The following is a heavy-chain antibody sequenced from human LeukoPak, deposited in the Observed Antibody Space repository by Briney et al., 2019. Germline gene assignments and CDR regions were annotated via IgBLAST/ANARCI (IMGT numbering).Heavy chain of an antibody. CDR1: GGTFSTYS. CDR2: IIPILGIT. V-gene: IGHV1-69*10. D-gene: IGHD3-3*01. Sequence: SVKVSCKASGGTFSTYSITWVRQAPGQGLEWMGGIIPILGITNYAQKFQGRVAITADKSTSTAYMELSSLRPEDTAVYYCARVHSTGRPGYYTGDYWGQGTLVTVSS. CDR3: ARVHSTGRPGYYTGDY. J-gene: IGHJ4*02.